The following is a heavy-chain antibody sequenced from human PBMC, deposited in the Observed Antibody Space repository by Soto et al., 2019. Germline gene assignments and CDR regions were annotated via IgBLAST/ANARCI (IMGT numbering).Heavy chain of an antibody. Sequence: SETLSLTCTVSGGSISSYYWSWIRQPPGKGLEWIGYIYYSGSTNYNPSLKSRVTVSVDTSKNQFSLKLSSVTAADTAVYYCARPTYNSGSPFDYWGQGTLVTVSS. CDR2: IYYSGST. CDR3: ARPTYNSGSPFDY. V-gene: IGHV4-59*01. D-gene: IGHD1-20*01. J-gene: IGHJ4*02. CDR1: GGSISSYY.